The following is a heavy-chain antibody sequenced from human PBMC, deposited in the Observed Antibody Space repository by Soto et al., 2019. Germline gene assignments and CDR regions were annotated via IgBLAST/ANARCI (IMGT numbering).Heavy chain of an antibody. CDR3: ARDFMVRGVIGY. CDR2: IYYSGST. V-gene: IGHV4-31*03. CDR1: GGSISSGGYY. D-gene: IGHD3-10*01. J-gene: IGHJ4*02. Sequence: PSETLSLTCTVSGGSISSGGYYWSWIRQHPGKGLEWIGYIYYSGSTYYNPSLKSRVTISVDTSKNQFSLKLSSVTAADTAVYYCARDFMVRGVIGYWGQGTLVTVSS.